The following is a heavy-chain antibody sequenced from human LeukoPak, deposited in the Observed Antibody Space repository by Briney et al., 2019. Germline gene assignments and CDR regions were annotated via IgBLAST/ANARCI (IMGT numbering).Heavy chain of an antibody. CDR2: IKQDGSEK. J-gene: IGHJ6*02. V-gene: IGHV3-7*01. D-gene: IGHD3-3*01. Sequence: GGSLRLSCVASGFTFSSYWMSWVRQAPGKGLEWVANIKQDGSEKYYVDSVKGRFTISRDNAKNSLYLQMNCLRAEDTAVYYCARVRSEEWLLYYYYGMDVWGQGTTVTVSS. CDR1: GFTFSSYW. CDR3: ARVRSEEWLLYYYYGMDV.